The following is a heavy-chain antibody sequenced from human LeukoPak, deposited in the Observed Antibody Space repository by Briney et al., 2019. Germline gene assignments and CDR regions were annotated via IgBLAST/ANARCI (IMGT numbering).Heavy chain of an antibody. V-gene: IGHV4-34*01. D-gene: IGHD6-19*01. Sequence: PSETLSLTCAVYGGSFSGYYWSWIRQPPGKGLEWIGEINHSGSTNYNPSLKSRVTISVDTSKNQFSLKLSSVTAADTAVYYCARGRQQWLVWGASPGTLFDPWGHGTLVTVSS. CDR1: GGSFSGYY. CDR2: INHSGST. J-gene: IGHJ5*02. CDR3: ARGRQQWLVWGASPGTLFDP.